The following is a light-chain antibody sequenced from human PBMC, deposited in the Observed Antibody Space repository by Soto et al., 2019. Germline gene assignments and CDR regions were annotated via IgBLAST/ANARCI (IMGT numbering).Light chain of an antibody. J-gene: IGLJ1*01. CDR2: EVS. CDR1: SSDVGGYNY. V-gene: IGLV2-14*01. Sequence: QSVLTQPASVSGSPGQSITISCTGTSSDVGGYNYVSWYQHHPGKAPELMLYEVSNRPSGVSNRFSGSKSGNTASLTISGLQAEDEADYHCSSHTSSRTLVFGTGTKVTVL. CDR3: SSHTSSRTLV.